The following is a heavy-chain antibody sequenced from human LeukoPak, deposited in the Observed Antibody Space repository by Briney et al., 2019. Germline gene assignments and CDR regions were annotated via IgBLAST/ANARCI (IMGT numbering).Heavy chain of an antibody. CDR2: ISISGSTI. J-gene: IGHJ3*02. CDR3: ARGYYGSGIRGAFDI. CDR1: GFTFSNYE. V-gene: IGHV3-48*03. D-gene: IGHD3-10*01. Sequence: PGGSLRLSCAASGFTFSNYEMNWVRQAPGKGLEWVSYISISGSTIYYAGSVKGRFTISRDNAKNSLYLQMNSLRDEDTAVYYCARGYYGSGIRGAFDIWGQGTVVTVSS.